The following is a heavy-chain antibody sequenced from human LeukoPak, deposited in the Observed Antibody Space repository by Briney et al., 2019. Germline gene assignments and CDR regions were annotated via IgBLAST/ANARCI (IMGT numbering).Heavy chain of an antibody. CDR2: FSHRGGS. D-gene: IGHD3-22*01. CDR1: GYSLSSGFF. V-gene: IGHV4-38-2*02. CDR3: ARARDFSDSSGPNYLDF. Sequence: SETLSLTCTVSGYSLSSGFFCDWIRQSPGKGLGWIGSFSHRGGSYHNPSLKSRVTISVDTSKNQFSLKLLSVTAADTAVYYRARARDFSDSSGPNYLDFWGQGILVTVSS. J-gene: IGHJ4*02.